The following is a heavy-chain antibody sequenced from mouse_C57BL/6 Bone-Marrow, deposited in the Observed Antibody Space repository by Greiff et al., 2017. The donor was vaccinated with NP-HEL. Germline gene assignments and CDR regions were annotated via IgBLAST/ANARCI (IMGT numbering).Heavy chain of an antibody. CDR2: ISSGGSYT. V-gene: IGHV5-6*01. D-gene: IGHD2-14*01. CDR1: GFTFSSYG. Sequence: EVQVVESGGDLVKPGGSLKLSCAASGFTFSSYGMSWVRQTPDKRLEWVATISSGGSYTYYPDSVKGRFTISRDNAKNTLYLQMSSLKSEDTAMYYCARHNRIYWGQGTLVTVS. CDR3: ARHNRIY. J-gene: IGHJ3*01.